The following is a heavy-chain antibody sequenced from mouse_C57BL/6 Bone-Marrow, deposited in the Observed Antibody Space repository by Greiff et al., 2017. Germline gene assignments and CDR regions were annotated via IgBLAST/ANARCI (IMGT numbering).Heavy chain of an antibody. V-gene: IGHV5-2*01. CDR1: EYEFPSHD. Sequence: EVKLVESGGGLVQPGESLKLSCESNEYEFPSHDMSWVRKTPEKRLELVAAINSDGGSTYYPDTMERRFIISRDNTKKTLYLQMSSLRSEDTALYNCARLYYGSSGWYFDVWGTGTTVTVSS. D-gene: IGHD1-1*01. CDR3: ARLYYGSSGWYFDV. CDR2: INSDGGST. J-gene: IGHJ1*03.